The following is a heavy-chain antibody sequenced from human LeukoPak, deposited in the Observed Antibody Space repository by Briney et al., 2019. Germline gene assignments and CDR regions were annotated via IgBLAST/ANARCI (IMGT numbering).Heavy chain of an antibody. V-gene: IGHV4-30-4*01. CDR3: ARDRSGYDHLDY. CDR2: IYNSGIT. D-gene: IGHD5-12*01. Sequence: PSQTLSLTCTVSGGSISSGDYYWSWIRQPPGKGLEWIGYIYNSGITYYNPSLKSRVTISGDTYKNQFSLKLSSVTAADTAVYCCARDRSGYDHLDYWGQGTLVTVSS. J-gene: IGHJ4*02. CDR1: GGSISSGDYY.